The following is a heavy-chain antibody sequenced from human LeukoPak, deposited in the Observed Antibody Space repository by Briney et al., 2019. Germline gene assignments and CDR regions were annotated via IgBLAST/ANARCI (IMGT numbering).Heavy chain of an antibody. CDR3: ARGGHEGFLEWGPHYYYYYGMDV. CDR2: IYYSGST. J-gene: IGHJ6*02. V-gene: IGHV4-59*01. Sequence: PSETLSLTCTVSGGSISSYYWSWIRQPPGKGLEWIGYIYYSGSTNHNPSLKSRVTISVDTSKNQFSLKLSSVTAADTAVYYCARGGHEGFLEWGPHYYYYYGMDVWAKGPRSPSP. CDR1: GGSISSYY. D-gene: IGHD3-3*01.